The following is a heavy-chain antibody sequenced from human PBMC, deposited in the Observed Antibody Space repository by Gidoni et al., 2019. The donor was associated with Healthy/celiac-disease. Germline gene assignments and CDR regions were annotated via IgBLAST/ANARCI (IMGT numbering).Heavy chain of an antibody. D-gene: IGHD3-22*01. Sequence: EVQLVESGGGLVQPGGSLRLSCAASGFTFRSYWMSWVRQAPGKGLEWVANIKQDGSEKYYVDSVKGRFTISRDNAKNSLYLQMNSLRAEDTAVYYCARVGAVYYYDSSGYLDYWGQGTLVTVSS. CDR3: ARVGAVYYYDSSGYLDY. CDR2: IKQDGSEK. J-gene: IGHJ4*02. V-gene: IGHV3-7*03. CDR1: GFTFRSYW.